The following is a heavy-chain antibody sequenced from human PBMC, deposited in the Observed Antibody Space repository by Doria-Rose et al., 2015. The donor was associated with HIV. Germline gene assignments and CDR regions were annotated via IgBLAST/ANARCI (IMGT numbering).Heavy chain of an antibody. Sequence: ESGPVLVKPTETLTLTCTVSGVSLSSPGMGVSWIRQPPGKALEWPANIFSDDERSYTTSLKSRLTISRGTSKSQVVLPMTDMDPVDTATYYCARIKSSRWYHKYYFDFWGQGTLVIVSA. CDR1: GVSLSSPGMG. V-gene: IGHV2-26*01. J-gene: IGHJ4*02. D-gene: IGHD6-13*01. CDR2: IFSDDER. CDR3: ARIKSSRWYHKYYFDF.